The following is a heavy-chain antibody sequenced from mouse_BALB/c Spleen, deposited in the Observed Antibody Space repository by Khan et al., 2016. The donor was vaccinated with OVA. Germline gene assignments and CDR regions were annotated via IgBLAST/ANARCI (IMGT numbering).Heavy chain of an antibody. CDR3: ARSARSGYRVFDY. J-gene: IGHJ3*01. CDR1: GYTFTNYG. V-gene: IGHV9-1*02. Sequence: QIQLVQSGPDLKKPGETVRISCKASGYTFTNYGMNWVKQAPGKGLKWMGWINTYSGEPTYADDFKGRFAFSLETSASTAYLQINNLKNEDMATXFCARSARSGYRVFDYWGQGTLVTVSA. D-gene: IGHD3-1*01. CDR2: INTYSGEP.